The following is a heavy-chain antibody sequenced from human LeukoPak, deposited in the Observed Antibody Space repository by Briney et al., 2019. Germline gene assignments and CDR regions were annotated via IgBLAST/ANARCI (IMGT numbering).Heavy chain of an antibody. J-gene: IGHJ4*02. CDR3: ARHWDY. CDR2: IYDSGST. V-gene: IGHV4-59*08. Sequence: SETLSLTCTVSGGSINSYYWSWIRQPPGKGLEWIGYIYDSGSTNYYPSLQSRVTISVDTSKNQFSLKLTSVTAADTAVYYCARHWDYWGQGILVTVSS. CDR1: GGSINSYY.